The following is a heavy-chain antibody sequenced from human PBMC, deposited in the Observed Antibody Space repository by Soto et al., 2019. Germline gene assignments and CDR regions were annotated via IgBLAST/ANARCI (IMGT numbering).Heavy chain of an antibody. V-gene: IGHV3-33*01. CDR1: GFTFSSYG. J-gene: IGHJ4*02. CDR3: ARENDGSGSFDY. CDR2: IWYDGSNK. Sequence: QVQLVESGGGVVQPGRSLRLSCAASGFTFSSYGMHWVRQAPGKGLEWVAVIWYDGSNKYYADSVKGRFTISRDNSKNTLYLQMNSLRAEDTAVYYCARENDGSGSFDYWGQGTLVTVSS. D-gene: IGHD3-10*01.